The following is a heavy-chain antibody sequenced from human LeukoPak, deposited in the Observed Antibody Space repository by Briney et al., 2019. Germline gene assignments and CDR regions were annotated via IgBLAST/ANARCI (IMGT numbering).Heavy chain of an antibody. J-gene: IGHJ4*02. D-gene: IGHD2-2*01. CDR2: VRYDETTK. CDR1: GFTFSSYG. Sequence: QSGRSLRLSCAASGFTFSSYGMHWVRQAPGKGLEWVAFVRYDETTKFYADSVKGRFTISRDNSKTTLYLQMNSLRAEDTAVYYCAKDVPTAYFDYWGQGTLVTVSS. V-gene: IGHV3-30*02. CDR3: AKDVPTAYFDY.